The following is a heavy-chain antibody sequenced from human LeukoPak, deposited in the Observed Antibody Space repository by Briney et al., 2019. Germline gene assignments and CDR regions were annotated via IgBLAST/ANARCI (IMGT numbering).Heavy chain of an antibody. CDR2: IHYSGST. Sequence: PSETLSLTCTVSSGSVSSGDYYWSWIRQPPGKGLEWIGYIHYSGSTYYNPSLKSRVSISLDMSRNQFSLKLSSVTAADTAVYYCARNGDDDRWGQGTLVTVSS. CDR1: SGSVSSGDYY. CDR3: ARNGDDDR. D-gene: IGHD4-17*01. V-gene: IGHV4-30-4*01. J-gene: IGHJ5*02.